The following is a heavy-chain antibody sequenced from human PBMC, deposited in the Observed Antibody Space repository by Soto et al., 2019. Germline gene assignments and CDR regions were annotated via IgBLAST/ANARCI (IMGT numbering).Heavy chain of an antibody. D-gene: IGHD3-22*01. CDR1: GFPFWTYS. Sequence: EVKLLESGGGLVQPGGSMRLSCEASGFPFWTYSMSWVRQAPRKGLEWVSGISGSGTATYYTDSVKGRFTVSRDNSKYTLFLQMNTLRVEDTAVYYCGKPRLYDINVYHLDGFDLWVPGTAVTVSS. CDR3: GKPRLYDINVYHLDGFDL. CDR2: ISGSGTAT. J-gene: IGHJ3*01. V-gene: IGHV3-23*01.